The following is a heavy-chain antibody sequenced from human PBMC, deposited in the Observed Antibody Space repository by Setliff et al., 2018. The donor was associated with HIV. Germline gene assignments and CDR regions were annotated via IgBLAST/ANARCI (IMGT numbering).Heavy chain of an antibody. CDR1: GDSINSGTYY. CDR3: ARDHVFGSRTGFDP. J-gene: IGHJ5*02. Sequence: SETLSLTCTVSGDSINSGTYYWSWIRQPAGKGLEWIGEVFHSGSANSNASLRSRVMISVDTSKSQFSLKLSAVTAADTAVYYCARDHVFGSRTGFDPWGPGILVTVSS. CDR2: VFHSGSA. D-gene: IGHD3-10*01. V-gene: IGHV4-61*10.